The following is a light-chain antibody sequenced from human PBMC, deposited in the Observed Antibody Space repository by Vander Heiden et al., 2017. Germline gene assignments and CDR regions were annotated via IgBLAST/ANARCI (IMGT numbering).Light chain of an antibody. CDR1: RSDIGGYTY. Sequence: PISCTGTRSDIGGYTYVSWYQQHPGNAPKVIIFDVSNRPSGISNRFSGSKSGNTASLTISGLQAEDEADYYCCSYTTSSTLVFGTGTKVTVL. CDR3: CSYTTSSTLV. J-gene: IGLJ1*01. CDR2: DVS. V-gene: IGLV2-14*03.